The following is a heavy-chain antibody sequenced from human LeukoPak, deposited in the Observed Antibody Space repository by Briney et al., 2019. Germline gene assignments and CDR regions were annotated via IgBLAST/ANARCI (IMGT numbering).Heavy chain of an antibody. V-gene: IGHV3-30*04. CDR3: ATERSYYESPEGSVGAFDI. J-gene: IGHJ3*02. CDR1: GFTFSSYA. D-gene: IGHD1-26*01. CDR2: ILYDGSNK. Sequence: PGGSLRLSCAASGFTFSSYAMHWVRQAPGKGLEWVAVILYDGSNKYYADSVKGRFTISRDNSKNTLYLQMNSLRAEDTAVYYCATERSYYESPEGSVGAFDIWGPGTMVTVSS.